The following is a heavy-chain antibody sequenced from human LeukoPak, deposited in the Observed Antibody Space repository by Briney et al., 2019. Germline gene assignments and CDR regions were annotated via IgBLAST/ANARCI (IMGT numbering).Heavy chain of an antibody. CDR2: IYYSGST. J-gene: IGHJ3*02. CDR3: ARRVGTVTTTDAFDI. CDR1: GGSITSYY. D-gene: IGHD4-17*01. Sequence: SETLSLTCTVSGGSITSYYWSWIRRPPGKGLEWIGYIYYSGSTNYNPSLKSRVTISVDTSKNQFSLKLSSVTAADTAVYYCARRVGTVTTTDAFDIWGQGTMVTVSS. V-gene: IGHV4-59*01.